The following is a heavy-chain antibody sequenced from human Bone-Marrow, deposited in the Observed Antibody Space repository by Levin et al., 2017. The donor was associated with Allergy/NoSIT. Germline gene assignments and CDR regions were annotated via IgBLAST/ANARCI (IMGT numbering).Heavy chain of an antibody. CDR1: GGSISSYY. CDR3: ARHGVAAAGTRNWFDP. Sequence: SQTLSLTCPVSGGSISSYYWSWIRQPPGKGLEWIGYIYYSGSTNYNPSLKSRVTISVDTSKNQFSLKLSSVTAADTAVYYCARHGVAAAGTRNWFDPWGQGTLVTVSS. J-gene: IGHJ5*02. D-gene: IGHD6-13*01. CDR2: IYYSGST. V-gene: IGHV4-59*08.